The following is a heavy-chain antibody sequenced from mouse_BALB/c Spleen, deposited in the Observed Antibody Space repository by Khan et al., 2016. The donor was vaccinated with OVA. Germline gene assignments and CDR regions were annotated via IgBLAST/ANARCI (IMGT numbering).Heavy chain of an antibody. Sequence: VQLQESGTELARPGASVKLSCKASGYTFTDFYITWVKQRPGQDLEWIGEIYPGSGNTYYNEKFKGKATLTADKSSNTAYMQLSSLTSEDSAGDFCARMDTTSLDYWGQGTSLTVSS. CDR2: IYPGSGNT. V-gene: IGHV1-77*01. D-gene: IGHD2-2*01. J-gene: IGHJ2*02. CDR3: ARMDTTSLDY. CDR1: GYTFTDFY.